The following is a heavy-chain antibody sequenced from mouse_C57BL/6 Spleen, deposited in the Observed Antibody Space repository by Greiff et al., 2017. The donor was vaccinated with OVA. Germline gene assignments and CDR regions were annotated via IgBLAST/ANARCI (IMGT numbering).Heavy chain of an antibody. V-gene: IGHV1-52*01. CDR2: IDPSDSET. CDR1: GYTFTSYW. CDR3: ARSGLNDGYFFAY. J-gene: IGHJ3*01. D-gene: IGHD2-3*01. Sequence: QVQLKQPGAELVRPGSSVKLSCKASGYTFTSYWMHWVKQRPIQGLEWIGNIDPSDSETHYNQKFKDKATLTVDKSSSTAYMQLSSLTSEDSAVYYCARSGLNDGYFFAYWGQGTLVTVSA.